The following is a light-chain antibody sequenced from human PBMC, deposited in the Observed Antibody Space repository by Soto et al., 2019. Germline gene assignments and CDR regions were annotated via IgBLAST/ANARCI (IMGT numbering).Light chain of an antibody. CDR1: QNINSW. CDR2: DAS. J-gene: IGKJ1*01. Sequence: DIQMTQSPSTLSASVGYIVTITCRASQNINSWLAWYQQKPGKAPNLLIYDASTLESGVPSRFSGSGSGTEFTLTISSLQPEDFATYYCQQFRSFSRTFGQGTKVEVK. V-gene: IGKV1-5*01. CDR3: QQFRSFSRT.